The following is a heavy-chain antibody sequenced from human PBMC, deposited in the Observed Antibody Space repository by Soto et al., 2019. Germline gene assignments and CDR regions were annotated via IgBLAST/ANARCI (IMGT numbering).Heavy chain of an antibody. J-gene: IGHJ4*02. D-gene: IGHD1-26*01. CDR3: ARGWETVGPTNPFAY. V-gene: IGHV1-69*13. Sequence: SVKVSCKASGGTFSTYAITWVRQAPGQGLEWMGGIIPMFGTANYAQKFRGRVTVTADESTSTAHMELSSLRSEDTAVYYCARGWETVGPTNPFAYWGQGTLVTVSS. CDR2: IIPMFGTA. CDR1: GGTFSTYA.